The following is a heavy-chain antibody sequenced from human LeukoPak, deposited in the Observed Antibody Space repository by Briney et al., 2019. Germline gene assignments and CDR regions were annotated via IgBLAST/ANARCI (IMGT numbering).Heavy chain of an antibody. CDR1: GFTFSGSA. D-gene: IGHD6-6*01. CDR3: TRLAAAPGYAFDI. Sequence: GGSLRLSCATSGFTFSGSAIHWVRQAPGKGLEWVGRIRREGTNYATAYAASVKGRFTISRDDSQNTAYLQMNSLKSEDTAVYYCTRLAAAPGYAFDIWGQGTMVTVSS. V-gene: IGHV3-73*01. CDR2: IRREGTNYAT. J-gene: IGHJ3*02.